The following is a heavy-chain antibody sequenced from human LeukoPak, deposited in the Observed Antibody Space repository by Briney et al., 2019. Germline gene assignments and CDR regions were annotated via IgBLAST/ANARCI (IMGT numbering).Heavy chain of an antibody. J-gene: IGHJ5*02. Sequence: SETLSLTCTVSGGSISRSDYYWGWIRQPPGKGLEWIGSIYYSGSTYYNPSLKSRVTISVDTSKNRFSLKLSSVTAADTAVYYCARRSPHYDILTGPWGQGTLVTVSS. CDR1: GGSISRSDYY. CDR3: ARRSPHYDILTGP. CDR2: IYYSGST. D-gene: IGHD3-9*01. V-gene: IGHV4-39*01.